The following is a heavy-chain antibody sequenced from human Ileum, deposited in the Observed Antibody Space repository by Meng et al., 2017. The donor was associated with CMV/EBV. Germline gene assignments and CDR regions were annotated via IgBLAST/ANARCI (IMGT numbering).Heavy chain of an antibody. Sequence: GESLKISCGASGFTFSNYWMHWVRQAPGKGLVWVSRINSDGSSTSYADSVKGRFTISRDNAKNTLYLQMNSLRAEDTAVYYCVQLLLGVWGQGTTVTVSS. CDR3: VQLLLGV. CDR2: INSDGSST. V-gene: IGHV3-74*01. CDR1: GFTFSNYW. D-gene: IGHD2-2*01. J-gene: IGHJ6*02.